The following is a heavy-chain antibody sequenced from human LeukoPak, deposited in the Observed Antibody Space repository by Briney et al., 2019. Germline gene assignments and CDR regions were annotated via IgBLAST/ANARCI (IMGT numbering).Heavy chain of an antibody. J-gene: IGHJ4*02. CDR1: GGSFSGYY. D-gene: IGHD2-2*01. V-gene: IGHV4-34*01. CDR2: IYYSGST. Sequence: PSETLSLTCAVYGGSFSGYYWSWIRQPPGKGLEWIGSIYYSGSTYYNPSLKSRVTISVDTSKNQFSLKLSSVTAADTAVYYCARPVYCSSTSCYEEGFDYWGQGTLVTVSS. CDR3: ARPVYCSSTSCYEEGFDY.